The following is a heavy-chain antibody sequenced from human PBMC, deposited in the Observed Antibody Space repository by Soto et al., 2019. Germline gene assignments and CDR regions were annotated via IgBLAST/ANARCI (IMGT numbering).Heavy chain of an antibody. CDR1: GGSISDDTYY. Sequence: QLQLQESGPGLVKPSETLSLTCTVSGGSISDDTYYWGWIRQPPGKGLEWIGSIYYSGTSSYNPSLQIRVTMSVDASKKQLSLRLRSVTAADTAVYYCARLHCDSPNCVPLDPWGQGTLVIVPS. CDR3: ARLHCDSPNCVPLDP. V-gene: IGHV4-39*01. J-gene: IGHJ5*02. CDR2: IYYSGTS. D-gene: IGHD2-2*01.